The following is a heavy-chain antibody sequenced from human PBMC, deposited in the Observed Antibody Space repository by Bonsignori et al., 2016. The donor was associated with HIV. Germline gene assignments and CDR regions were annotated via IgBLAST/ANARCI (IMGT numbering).Heavy chain of an antibody. Sequence: SETLSLTCTVSGDSINSGYYYWGWIRQPPGKGLEWIGSMYYTGTTNYNPSLKSRVTISLDTSKNQFSLNLNSVTAADTAVYYCASESYCSGDSCYPRFWGQGALVTVSS. D-gene: IGHD2-15*01. CDR1: GDSINSGYYY. CDR2: MYYTGTT. J-gene: IGHJ4*02. CDR3: ASESYCSGDSCYPRF. V-gene: IGHV4-39*07.